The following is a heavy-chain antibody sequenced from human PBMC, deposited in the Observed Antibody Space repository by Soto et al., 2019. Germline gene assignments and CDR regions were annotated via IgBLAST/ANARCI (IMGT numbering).Heavy chain of an antibody. J-gene: IGHJ4*02. CDR3: ARGIQLWVGRGFDY. CDR2: ISSDGNAQ. CDR1: GFTFSDDS. Sequence: EVQLVESGGGLVQPGGSLRLSCAASGFTFSDDSMNWVRQAPGKGLEWVSYISSDGNAQYYVDSVKGRFTISRDNAKNSVFLHMKSLRDEDTAVYDCARGIQLWVGRGFDYWGQGTLVTVSS. D-gene: IGHD5-18*01. V-gene: IGHV3-48*02.